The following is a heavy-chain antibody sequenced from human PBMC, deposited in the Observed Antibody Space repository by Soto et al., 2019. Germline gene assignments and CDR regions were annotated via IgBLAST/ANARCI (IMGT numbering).Heavy chain of an antibody. CDR2: IYPDGRT. CDR1: GFSVSSDF. Sequence: EVQLVESGGGLVQPGGSLRLSCAASGFSVSSDFMIWVRQAPGKGLDWVSSIYPDGRTFYAESVKGRFTISRDSSKNTLYLQMNSLRVEDTAVYYCASRGEWGQGALVTVSS. J-gene: IGHJ4*02. D-gene: IGHD4-17*01. CDR3: ASRGE. V-gene: IGHV3-66*01.